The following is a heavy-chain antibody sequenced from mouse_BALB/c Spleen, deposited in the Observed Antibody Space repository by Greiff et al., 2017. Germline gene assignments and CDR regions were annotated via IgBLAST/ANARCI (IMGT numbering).Heavy chain of an antibody. V-gene: IGHV5-6*01. J-gene: IGHJ3*01. Sequence: EVQLVESGGDLVKPGGSLKLSCAASGFTFSSYGMSWVRQTPDKRLEWVATISSGGSYTYYPDSVKGRFTISRDNAKNTLYLQMSSLKSEDTAMYYCARQGEYGNPCAYWGQGTLVTVSA. CDR1: GFTFSSYG. CDR2: ISSGGSYT. CDR3: ARQGEYGNPCAY. D-gene: IGHD2-10*02.